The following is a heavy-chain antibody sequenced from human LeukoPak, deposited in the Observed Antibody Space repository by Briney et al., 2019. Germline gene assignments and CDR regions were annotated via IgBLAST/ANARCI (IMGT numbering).Heavy chain of an antibody. J-gene: IGHJ5*02. V-gene: IGHV4-31*03. CDR1: GGSISSGGYY. D-gene: IGHD3-10*01. CDR3: ARDPMDDNWFDP. Sequence: PSETLSLTCTVSGGSISSGGYYWSWIRQHPGKGLEWIGYIYYSGSTYYNPSLKSRVTISVDTSKNQFSLKLSSVTAADTAVYYCARDPMDDNWFDPWGQGTLVTVSS. CDR2: IYYSGST.